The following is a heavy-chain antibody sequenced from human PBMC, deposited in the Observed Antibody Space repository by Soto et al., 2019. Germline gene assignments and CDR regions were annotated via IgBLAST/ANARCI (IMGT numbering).Heavy chain of an antibody. D-gene: IGHD2-2*01. J-gene: IGHJ6*02. CDR1: GGSFNDYY. CDR3: ARRSSYYYYFAMDV. CDR2: INHSGST. V-gene: IGHV4-34*01. Sequence: QVQLQQWGAGLLKPSETLSLTCAVYGGSFNDYYSTWIRQSPGKGLEWIGEINHSGSTNYNPSLKIRVTIAIVTSRNEFSLNLSSVTAADTAVYYCARRSSYYYYFAMDVWGQGTTVTVSS.